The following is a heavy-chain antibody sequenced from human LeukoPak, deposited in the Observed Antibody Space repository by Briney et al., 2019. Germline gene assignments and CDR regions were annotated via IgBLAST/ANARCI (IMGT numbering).Heavy chain of an antibody. CDR1: GFTFSSYS. J-gene: IGHJ5*02. Sequence: GGSLRLSCAASGFTFSSYSMNWVRQAPGKGLEWVSSISSSSSYIYYADSVKGRFTISRDNAKNSLYLQMNSLRAEGTAVYYCARDREWLNWFDPWGQGTLVTVSS. D-gene: IGHD3-3*01. V-gene: IGHV3-21*01. CDR3: ARDREWLNWFDP. CDR2: ISSSSSYI.